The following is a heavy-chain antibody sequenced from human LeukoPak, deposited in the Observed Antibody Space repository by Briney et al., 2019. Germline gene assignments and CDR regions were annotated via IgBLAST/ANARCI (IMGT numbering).Heavy chain of an antibody. Sequence: GGSLRLSCAASGFTFSDHYMDWFRQAPGKGLEWVSRTRNKENSYTTEYAASVKGRFTISRDDSGNSLYLQMNSLQTEDTAVYYCAKDRSVTAIDYWGQGTLVTVSS. J-gene: IGHJ4*02. CDR2: TRNKENSYTT. CDR1: GFTFSDHY. D-gene: IGHD2-21*02. CDR3: AKDRSVTAIDY. V-gene: IGHV3-72*01.